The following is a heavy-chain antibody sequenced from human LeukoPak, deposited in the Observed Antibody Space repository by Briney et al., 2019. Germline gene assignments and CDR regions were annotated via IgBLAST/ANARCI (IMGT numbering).Heavy chain of an antibody. CDR2: IYTSGST. V-gene: IGHV4-61*02. CDR3: ARLSTVTTSFDY. J-gene: IGHJ4*02. Sequence: SETLSLTCSVSGGSISSGSYYWSWIRQPAGKGLEWIGRIYTSGSTNYNPSLKSRVTISVDTSKNQFSLKLSSVTAADTAVYYCARLSTVTTSFDYWGQGTLVTVSS. CDR1: GGSISSGSYY. D-gene: IGHD4-17*01.